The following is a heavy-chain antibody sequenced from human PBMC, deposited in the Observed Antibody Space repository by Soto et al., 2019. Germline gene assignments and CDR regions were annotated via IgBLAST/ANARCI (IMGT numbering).Heavy chain of an antibody. CDR2: ISAFNGHT. CDR1: GYTFTSFV. J-gene: IGHJ4*02. Sequence: VASVKVSCKASGYTFTSFVISWVRQAPGQRLEWIRWISAFNGHTNYAQKLQGRVTMTTDTSTGTAYMEVRGLKSDDTAVYYCARGGARLHRFDYWGQGTLVTVSS. CDR3: ARGGARLHRFDY. V-gene: IGHV1-18*01. D-gene: IGHD2-21*02.